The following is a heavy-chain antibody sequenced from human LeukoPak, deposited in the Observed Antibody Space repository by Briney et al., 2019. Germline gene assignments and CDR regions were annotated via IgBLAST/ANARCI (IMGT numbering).Heavy chain of an antibody. D-gene: IGHD1-1*01. CDR3: ARGGRPLDY. CDR2: IYYSGST. Sequence: PSETLSLACTVSGGSISSSSYYWGWIRQPPGKGLDWIGSIYYSGSTYYNPSLKSRVTISVDTPKNQFSLRLSSVTAADTAVYYCARGGRPLDYWGPGTLVTVSS. CDR1: GGSISSSSYY. V-gene: IGHV4-39*01. J-gene: IGHJ4*02.